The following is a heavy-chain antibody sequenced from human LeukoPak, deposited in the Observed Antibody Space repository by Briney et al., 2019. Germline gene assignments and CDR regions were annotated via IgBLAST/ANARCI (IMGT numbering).Heavy chain of an antibody. D-gene: IGHD3-10*01. V-gene: IGHV1-8*03. Sequence: ASVKVSCKASGYTFTSYDINWVRQATGQGLEWMGWMNPNSGNTGYAQKFQGRVTITRNTSISTAYMELSSLRSEDTAVYYCASSTMVRGVPFDYWGQGTLVTVSS. CDR2: MNPNSGNT. CDR1: GYTFTSYD. J-gene: IGHJ4*02. CDR3: ASSTMVRGVPFDY.